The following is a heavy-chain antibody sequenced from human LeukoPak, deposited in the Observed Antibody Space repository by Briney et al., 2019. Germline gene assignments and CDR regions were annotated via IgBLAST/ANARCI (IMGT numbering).Heavy chain of an antibody. D-gene: IGHD6-6*01. CDR3: ARGRISSSNGYNWFDP. J-gene: IGHJ5*02. CDR2: LIPISGTA. V-gene: IGHV1-69*05. Sequence: ASVKVSCKASGGTFSSYAISWVRQAPGQGLEWVGGLIPISGTANYAQKFQGRVTITTDESTSTADMELSSLRSEDTAVYYCARGRISSSNGYNWFDPWGQGTLVTVSS. CDR1: GGTFSSYA.